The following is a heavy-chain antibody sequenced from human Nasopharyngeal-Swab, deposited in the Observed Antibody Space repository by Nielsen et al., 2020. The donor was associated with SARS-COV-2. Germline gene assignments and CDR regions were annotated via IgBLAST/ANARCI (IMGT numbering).Heavy chain of an antibody. CDR2: ISYDGSNK. Sequence: VRQAPGKGLERVAVISYDGSNKYYADSVKGRFTISRDNSKNTLYLQMNSLRAEDTAVYYCARGFGGSYWGYDYWGQGTLVTVSS. J-gene: IGHJ4*02. D-gene: IGHD1-26*01. V-gene: IGHV3-30*04. CDR3: ARGFGGSYWGYDY.